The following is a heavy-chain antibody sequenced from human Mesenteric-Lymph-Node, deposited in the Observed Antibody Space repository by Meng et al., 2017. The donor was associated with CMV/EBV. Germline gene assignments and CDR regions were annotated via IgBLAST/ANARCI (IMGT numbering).Heavy chain of an antibody. Sequence: GESLKISCAASGFTFSDFYMSWIRQAPGQGPEWPSYISTGGSNIYYADSVKGRFTISRDNSKNTLYLQMNSLRAEDTAVYYCAKDSASPYYYDSSGYSIDYWGQGTLVTVSS. CDR3: AKDSASPYYYDSSGYSIDY. CDR1: GFTFSDFY. J-gene: IGHJ4*02. CDR2: ISTGGSNI. D-gene: IGHD3-22*01. V-gene: IGHV3-11*04.